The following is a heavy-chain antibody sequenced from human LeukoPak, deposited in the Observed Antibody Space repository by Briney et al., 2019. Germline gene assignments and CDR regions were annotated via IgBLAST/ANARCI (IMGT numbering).Heavy chain of an antibody. J-gene: IGHJ5*02. Sequence: SETLSLTCTVSGGSISSYYWSWIRQPPGKGLEWIGYIYYSGSTNYTPSLKSRVTIPVDTSKNQFSLKLSSVTAADTAVYYCARDQGTGVNWFDPWGQGTLVTVSS. CDR3: ARDQGTGVNWFDP. CDR1: GGSISSYY. V-gene: IGHV4-59*01. CDR2: IYYSGST. D-gene: IGHD3-10*01.